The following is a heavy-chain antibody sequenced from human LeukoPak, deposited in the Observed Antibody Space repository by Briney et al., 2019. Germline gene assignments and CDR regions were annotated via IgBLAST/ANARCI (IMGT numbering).Heavy chain of an antibody. CDR1: GFTFSTYW. D-gene: IGHD6-13*01. CDR3: TRTEGAAARMY. Sequence: PGGSLRLSCAASGFTFSTYWMHWVRQAPGKGLVWVSRINSDGGGTTYADSVKGRFTISRDNAKNTLYLQMNSLRAEDTAVYYCTRTEGAAARMYWGQGTLVTVSS. V-gene: IGHV3-74*01. CDR2: INSDGGGT. J-gene: IGHJ4*02.